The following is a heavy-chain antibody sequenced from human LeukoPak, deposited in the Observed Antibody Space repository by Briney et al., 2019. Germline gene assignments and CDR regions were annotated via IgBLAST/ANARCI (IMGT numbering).Heavy chain of an antibody. J-gene: IGHJ3*01. Sequence: PGGSLRLSCAASGFTFSSYWMSWVRQVPGKGLEWVANIKPDGSEKYCVGSVKGRFTIYRDNAKNSLYLQMNSLRAEDTALYYCARGDFDDYGDYVDAFEFWGRGTMVTVSA. CDR1: GFTFSSYW. CDR2: IKPDGSEK. V-gene: IGHV3-7*01. CDR3: ARGDFDDYGDYVDAFEF. D-gene: IGHD4-17*01.